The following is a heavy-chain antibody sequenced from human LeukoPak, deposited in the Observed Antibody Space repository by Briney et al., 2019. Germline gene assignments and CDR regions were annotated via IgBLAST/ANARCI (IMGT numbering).Heavy chain of an antibody. CDR1: GFSFSSYS. J-gene: IGHJ4*02. CDR3: ARGNGRGYDFWSGYSRDFDY. V-gene: IGHV3-21*01. D-gene: IGHD3-3*01. Sequence: AGGSLRLSCAASGFSFSSYSMNWVRQAPGKGLEWVSSISISSSYIYYADSVKGRFTISRDNAKNSLCLQMNSLRAEDTAVYYCARGNGRGYDFWSGYSRDFDYWGQGTLVTVSA. CDR2: ISISSSYI.